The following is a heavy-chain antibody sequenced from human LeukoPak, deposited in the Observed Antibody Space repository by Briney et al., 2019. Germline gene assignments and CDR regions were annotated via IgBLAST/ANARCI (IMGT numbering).Heavy chain of an antibody. J-gene: IGHJ4*02. Sequence: ASVKVSCKASNYTFTSYGISWVRQAPGQGLEWMAWINAYNGDTNYAQKLQGRVTLTTDTSTSTAYMELRSLRSDDTAVYYCARDGSGVWFDYWGQGTLVTVSS. CDR3: ARDGSGVWFDY. CDR2: INAYNGDT. D-gene: IGHD3-10*01. V-gene: IGHV1-18*01. CDR1: NYTFTSYG.